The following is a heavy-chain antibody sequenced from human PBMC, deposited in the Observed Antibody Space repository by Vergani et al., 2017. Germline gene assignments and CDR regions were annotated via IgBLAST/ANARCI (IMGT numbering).Heavy chain of an antibody. V-gene: IGHV3-30*03. D-gene: IGHD2-2*01. CDR3: ARMGYCSSTSCYPLDY. CDR1: GFTFSSYG. CDR2: ISYDGSNK. J-gene: IGHJ4*02. Sequence: QVQLVESGGGVVQPGRSLRLSCAASGFTFSSYGMHWVRQAPGKGLEWVAVISYDGSNKYYADSVKGRFTISRDNAKNSLYLQMNSLRAEDTAVYYCARMGYCSSTSCYPLDYWGQGTLVTVSS.